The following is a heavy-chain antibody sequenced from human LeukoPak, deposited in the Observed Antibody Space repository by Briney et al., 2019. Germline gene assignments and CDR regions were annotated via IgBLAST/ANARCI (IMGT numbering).Heavy chain of an antibody. CDR2: ISYDGSNK. D-gene: IGHD2-21*02. V-gene: IGHV3-30*04. CDR3: ARNHVTSNYFDY. J-gene: IGHJ4*02. CDR1: GFTFSSYA. Sequence: GGSLRLSCAASGFTFSSYAMHWVRQAPGKGLEWVAVISYDGSNKYYADSVKGRFTISRDNSKNTLYLQMNSLRTEDTAVYYCARNHVTSNYFDYWGRGTLVTVSS.